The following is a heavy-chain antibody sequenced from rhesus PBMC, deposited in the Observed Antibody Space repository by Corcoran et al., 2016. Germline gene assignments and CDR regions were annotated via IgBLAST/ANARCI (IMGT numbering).Heavy chain of an antibody. CDR2: VDGDSAIT. J-gene: IGHJ4*01. CDR1: GGPITGYY. D-gene: IGHD5-12*01. Sequence: QVKLQQWGEGLVKPSETLSLTCAVYGGPITGYYLSWLRQPPGKGLEWIGHVDGDSAITNYNPSLKNRATISKDTSNNQFSLRLTSVTAADTAVYYCARDRLIHWGQGVLVTVSS. CDR3: ARDRLIH. V-gene: IGHV4-73*01.